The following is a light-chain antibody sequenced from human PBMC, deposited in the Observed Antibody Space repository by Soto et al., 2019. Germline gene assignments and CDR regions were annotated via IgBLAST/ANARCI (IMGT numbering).Light chain of an antibody. CDR1: QSVSSDY. CDR3: QHYDNTPPSAT. Sequence: EIVLTQSPDTLSLSPGERATLSCRASQSVSSDYLVWYQQKPGQAPRLLIYGASRRATGIPDRFSGGGSGTDFILTISRLEPEDFAVYYCQHYDNTPPSATFGHGTKVDIK. J-gene: IGKJ3*01. CDR2: GAS. V-gene: IGKV3-20*01.